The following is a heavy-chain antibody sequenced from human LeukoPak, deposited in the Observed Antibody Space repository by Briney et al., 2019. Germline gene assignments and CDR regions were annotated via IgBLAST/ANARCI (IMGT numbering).Heavy chain of an antibody. Sequence: PGGSLRLSCAASGFTFSSYALSWVRQAPGKGLEWVSAISGSGGSTYYADSVKGRFTISRDNSKSTLYLQMNSLRAEDTAVYYCAKGSLMITFGGAYFDYWGQGTLVTVSS. V-gene: IGHV3-23*01. CDR3: AKGSLMITFGGAYFDY. J-gene: IGHJ4*02. D-gene: IGHD3-16*01. CDR2: ISGSGGST. CDR1: GFTFSSYA.